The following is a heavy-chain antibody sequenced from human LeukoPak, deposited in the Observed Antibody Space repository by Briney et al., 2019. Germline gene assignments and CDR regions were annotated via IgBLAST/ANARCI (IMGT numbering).Heavy chain of an antibody. CDR3: ARYRGEYSSSSPYDY. V-gene: IGHV4-34*01. Sequence: SETLSLTCAGYGGSFSGYYWSWIRQPPGKGLEWIGEINHSGSTNYNPSLKSRVTISVDTSKNQFSLKLSSVTAADTAVYYCARYRGEYSSSSPYDYWGQGTLVTVSS. CDR2: INHSGST. CDR1: GGSFSGYY. J-gene: IGHJ4*02. D-gene: IGHD6-6*01.